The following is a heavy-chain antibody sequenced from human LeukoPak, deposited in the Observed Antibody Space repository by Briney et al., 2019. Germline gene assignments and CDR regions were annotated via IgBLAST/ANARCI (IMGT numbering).Heavy chain of an antibody. CDR3: ARDVSYHYSFDY. V-gene: IGHV3-33*01. D-gene: IGHD3-16*02. CDR1: GFTFSSYG. Sequence: GRSLRLSCAASGFTFSSYGMHWVRQAPGKGLEWVAVIWYDGSNKYYADSVKGRFTLSRDNSKNTLYLQMNSLRAEDTAVYYCARDVSYHYSFDYWGQGTLVTVSS. CDR2: IWYDGSNK. J-gene: IGHJ4*02.